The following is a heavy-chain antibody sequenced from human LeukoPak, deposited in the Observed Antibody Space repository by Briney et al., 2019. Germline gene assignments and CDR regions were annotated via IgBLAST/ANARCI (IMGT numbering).Heavy chain of an antibody. V-gene: IGHV1-69*06. CDR2: IIPIFGTA. Sequence: ASVKVSCKASGGTFSSYAISWVRQAPGQGLEWMGRIIPIFGTANYAQKFQGRVTITADKSTSTAYMELSSLRSDDTAVYYCARDRYGSGSYWSWFDPWGQGTLVTVSS. CDR3: ARDRYGSGSYWSWFDP. D-gene: IGHD3-10*01. CDR1: GGTFSSYA. J-gene: IGHJ5*02.